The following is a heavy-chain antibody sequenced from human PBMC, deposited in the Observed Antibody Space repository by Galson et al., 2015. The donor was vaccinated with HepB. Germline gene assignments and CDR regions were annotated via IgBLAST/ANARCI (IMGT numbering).Heavy chain of an antibody. CDR2: ISSNGGST. CDR1: GFTFSSYA. Sequence: SLRLSCAASGFTFSSYAMHWVRQAPGKGLEYVSAISSNGGSTYYADSVKGRFTISRDNSKNTLYLQMSSLRAEDTAVYYCVRMATIPYFDYWGQGTLVTVSS. V-gene: IGHV3-64D*06. CDR3: VRMATIPYFDY. J-gene: IGHJ4*02. D-gene: IGHD5-24*01.